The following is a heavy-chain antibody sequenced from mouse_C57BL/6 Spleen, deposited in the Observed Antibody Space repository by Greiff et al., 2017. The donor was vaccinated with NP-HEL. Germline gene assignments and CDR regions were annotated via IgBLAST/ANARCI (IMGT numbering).Heavy chain of an antibody. CDR2: IDPSDSYT. CDR3: ARYYYGSSYYAMDY. J-gene: IGHJ4*01. CDR1: GYTFTSYW. D-gene: IGHD1-1*01. V-gene: IGHV1-50*01. Sequence: VQLQQPGAELVKPGASVKLSCKASGYTFTSYWMQWVKQRPRQGLEWIGEIDPSDSYTNYNQKFKGKATLTVDTSSSTAYMQLSSLTSEDSAVYYCARYYYGSSYYAMDYWGQGTSVTVSS.